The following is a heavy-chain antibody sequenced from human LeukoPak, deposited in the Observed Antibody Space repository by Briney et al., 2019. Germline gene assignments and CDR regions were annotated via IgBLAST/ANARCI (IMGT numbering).Heavy chain of an antibody. D-gene: IGHD6-13*01. CDR2: INPDSGDT. CDR3: ALILCGSWSFVD. Sequence: ASVKVYSNASEYTSTVYHVSRSRQAPGQGLEWMAWINPDSGDTNYAQKSQGRVTMTRDTSISTAYMEVSSLRSDGTAVYYCALILCGSWSFVDWCQGTLVTVSS. J-gene: IGHJ4*02. V-gene: IGHV1-2*02. CDR1: EYTSTVYH.